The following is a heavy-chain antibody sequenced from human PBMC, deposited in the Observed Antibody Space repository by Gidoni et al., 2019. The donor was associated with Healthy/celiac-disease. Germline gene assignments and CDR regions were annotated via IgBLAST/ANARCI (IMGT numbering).Heavy chain of an antibody. CDR3: ARGDCSGGSCPGVFDY. CDR2: INPNSGGT. D-gene: IGHD2-15*01. Sequence: QVQLVQSGAEVKKPGASVKVSCKASGYTFTGYYMHWVRQAPGQGLEWMGWINPNSGGTNYAQKFQGWVTMTRDTSISTAYMELSRLRSDDTAVYYCARGDCSGGSCPGVFDYWGQGTLVTVSS. V-gene: IGHV1-2*04. CDR1: GYTFTGYY. J-gene: IGHJ4*02.